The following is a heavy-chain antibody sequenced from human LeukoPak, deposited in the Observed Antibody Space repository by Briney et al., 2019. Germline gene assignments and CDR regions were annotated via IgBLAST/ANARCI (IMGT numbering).Heavy chain of an antibody. CDR2: INPDGTVT. Sequence: PGGSLGLSCAASGFTLSIYWMHWVRQAPGKGLVWVSPINPDGTVTTYADSVKGRFTISRDNAKNTLYLQMNSLRAEDTAIYYCVRDSPSGFFDLWGRGTLVTVSA. CDR1: GFTLSIYW. J-gene: IGHJ2*01. D-gene: IGHD6-19*01. V-gene: IGHV3-74*01. CDR3: VRDSPSGFFDL.